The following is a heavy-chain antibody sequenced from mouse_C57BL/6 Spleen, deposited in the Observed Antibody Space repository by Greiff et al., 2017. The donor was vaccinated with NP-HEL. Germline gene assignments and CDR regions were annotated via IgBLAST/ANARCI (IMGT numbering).Heavy chain of an antibody. Sequence: EVQLQQSGAELVRPGASVKLSCTASGFNIKDDYMHWVKQRPEQGLEWIGWIDPENGDTEYASKFQGKATITAETSSNTAYLQLSSLTSEDTAVYYCTNGNYKYYYAMDYWGQGTSVTVSS. J-gene: IGHJ4*01. CDR3: TNGNYKYYYAMDY. D-gene: IGHD2-1*01. V-gene: IGHV14-4*01. CDR2: IDPENGDT. CDR1: GFNIKDDY.